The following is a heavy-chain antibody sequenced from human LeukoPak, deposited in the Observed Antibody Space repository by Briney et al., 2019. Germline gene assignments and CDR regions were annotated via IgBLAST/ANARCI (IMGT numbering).Heavy chain of an antibody. CDR3: ARRLAFDI. Sequence: SETLSFTCTVSGGSISSYYWSWIRQPPGKGLEWIGYIYYSGSTNYNPSLKSRVTISVDTSKNQFSLKLSSVTAADTAVYYCARRLAFDIWGQGTMVTVSS. CDR1: GGSISSYY. CDR2: IYYSGST. J-gene: IGHJ3*02. V-gene: IGHV4-59*08.